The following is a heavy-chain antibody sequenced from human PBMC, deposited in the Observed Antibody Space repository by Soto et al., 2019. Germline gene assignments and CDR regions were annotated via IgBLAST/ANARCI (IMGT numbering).Heavy chain of an antibody. J-gene: IGHJ6*02. CDR2: IYHSGST. V-gene: IGHV4-4*02. Sequence: QVQLQESGPGLVKPSGTLSLTCAVSGGSISSSNWWSWVRQPPGKGLEWIGEIYHSGSTNYNPSLKSRVTISVDKSKNQFSLKLSSVTAADTAVYYCARADYYGSGSYPREKVYYYYGMDVWGQGTTVTVSS. CDR3: ARADYYGSGSYPREKVYYYYGMDV. D-gene: IGHD3-10*01. CDR1: GGSISSSNW.